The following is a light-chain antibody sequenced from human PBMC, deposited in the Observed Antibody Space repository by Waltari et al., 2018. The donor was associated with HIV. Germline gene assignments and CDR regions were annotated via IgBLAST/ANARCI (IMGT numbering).Light chain of an antibody. Sequence: DIQMTQSPSSLSASVGDRVTITCHASQDISNYLNWYQQKPGKAPKLLIYDASNVETGVPSRFSGSGSGTDFTFTISSLQPEDIATYYCQQYDNPLFTFGPGTKVDIK. J-gene: IGKJ3*01. CDR1: QDISNY. CDR2: DAS. V-gene: IGKV1-33*01. CDR3: QQYDNPLFT.